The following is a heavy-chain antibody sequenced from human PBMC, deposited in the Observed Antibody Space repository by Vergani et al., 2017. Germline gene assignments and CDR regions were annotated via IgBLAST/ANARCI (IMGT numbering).Heavy chain of an antibody. CDR3: AGPQGTSAYYYGGFDY. J-gene: IGHJ4*02. V-gene: IGHV3-23*01. CDR1: GFTFTNFA. CDR2: ISGSGGFT. D-gene: IGHD3-22*01. Sequence: EVQLLESGGNLVQPGGSLRLSCAASGFTFTNFAMTWVRQAPGEGLEWVSGISGSGGFTYYADSVKVRFTISRDNSKNTLSLQMNSLTAEDTAIYYCAGPQGTSAYYYGGFDYWGQGILVTVSS.